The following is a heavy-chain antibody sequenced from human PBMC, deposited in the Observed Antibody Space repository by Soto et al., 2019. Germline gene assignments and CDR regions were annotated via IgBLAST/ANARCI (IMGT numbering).Heavy chain of an antibody. CDR2: IYYSGST. CDR3: ARTASRYNWNDDWFDP. D-gene: IGHD1-1*01. J-gene: IGHJ5*02. V-gene: IGHV4-31*03. Sequence: SETLSLTCXVSGGSISSGGYYWSWIRQHPGKGLEWIGYIYYSGSTYYNPSLKSRVTISVDTSKNQFSLELSSVTAADTAVYYCARTASRYNWNDDWFDPWGQGTLVTVSS. CDR1: GGSISSGGYY.